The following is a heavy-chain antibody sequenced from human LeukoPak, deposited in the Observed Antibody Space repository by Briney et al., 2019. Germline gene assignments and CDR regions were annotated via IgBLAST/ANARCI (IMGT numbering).Heavy chain of an antibody. CDR3: AREILGGFNPGAY. CDR1: LDSTTSNF. J-gene: IGHJ4*02. Sequence: PSETLSLACTVSLDSTTSNFWSWVRQPPGKGLEWIGEIHRSGSPNYNPSLQSRVTISIDRSRNQIALELSSVTAADTAVYYCAREILGGFNPGAYWGQGTLVTVSS. CDR2: IHRSGSP. D-gene: IGHD1-14*01. V-gene: IGHV4-4*02.